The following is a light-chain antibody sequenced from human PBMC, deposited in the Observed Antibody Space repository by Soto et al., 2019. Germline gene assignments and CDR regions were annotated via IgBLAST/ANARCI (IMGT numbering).Light chain of an antibody. CDR2: DAS. Sequence: EIVLTQSPATLSLSPGERATLSCRASQSVSSYLAWYQQKPGQAPRLLIYDASSRATGIPDKFSGSGSGIDFTLTINRLEPEDFAVYYCQQYGVSPLTFGQGTRLEIK. V-gene: IGKV3-20*01. CDR3: QQYGVSPLT. J-gene: IGKJ5*01. CDR1: QSVSSY.